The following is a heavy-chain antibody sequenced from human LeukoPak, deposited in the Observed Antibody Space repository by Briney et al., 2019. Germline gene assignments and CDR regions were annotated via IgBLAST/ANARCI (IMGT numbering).Heavy chain of an antibody. CDR1: GGSISSGNYY. V-gene: IGHV4-30-4*01. J-gene: IGHJ5*02. D-gene: IGHD1-14*01. Sequence: PSETLSLTCTVSGGSISSGNYYWSWIRQSPGKGLEWIGYIYYSGSVFYNPSLESRIIISLDTSKNQFSLKVTSLTAADSAVYYCARKTRTWSNWFDPWGQGTLVTVSS. CDR3: ARKTRTWSNWFDP. CDR2: IYYSGSV.